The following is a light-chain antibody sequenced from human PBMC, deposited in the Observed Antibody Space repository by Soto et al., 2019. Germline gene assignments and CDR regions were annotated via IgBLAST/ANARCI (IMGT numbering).Light chain of an antibody. Sequence: QSALTQPASVSGSPGQSITISCTGTSSDVGGFNYVSWYQQHPGKAPKFMIYDVSNRPSGVSNRCSGSKSGNTASLTISGLQAEDEVDYYCSSYTTSNTRQIVFGTGTKLTVL. V-gene: IGLV2-14*01. J-gene: IGLJ1*01. CDR2: DVS. CDR1: SSDVGGFNY. CDR3: SSYTTSNTRQIV.